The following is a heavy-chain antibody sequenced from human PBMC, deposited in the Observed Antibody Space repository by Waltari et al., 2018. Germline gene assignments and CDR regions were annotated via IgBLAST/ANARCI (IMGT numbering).Heavy chain of an antibody. Sequence: QLQLQESGPGLVKPSGTLSLTCVVSGDSMISNYFWSWVRQSPGKGREWIGQVKLRGGTYYSPSFASRVIMSLDTSTNHFSLTMHSATAADTAVYYCARDRGGGLYRDSWGRGILGSVSP. CDR2: VKLRGGT. V-gene: IGHV4-4*02. J-gene: IGHJ4*02. CDR1: GDSMISNYF. D-gene: IGHD2-15*01. CDR3: ARDRGGGLYRDS.